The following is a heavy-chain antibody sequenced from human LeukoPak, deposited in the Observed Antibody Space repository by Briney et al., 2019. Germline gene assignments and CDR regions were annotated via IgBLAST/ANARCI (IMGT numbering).Heavy chain of an antibody. Sequence: GGSLRLSCGASGFTFSSYGMHWVRQAPGKGLEWVAFVQYDGSDKYYADSVKGRFTISRDNSKNMVFLQMDSLRAEDTAAYYCAKDENIRPGGGPGYWGQGTLVTVSS. CDR1: GFTFSSYG. V-gene: IGHV3-30*02. D-gene: IGHD2-15*01. CDR3: AKDENIRPGGGPGY. CDR2: VQYDGSDK. J-gene: IGHJ4*02.